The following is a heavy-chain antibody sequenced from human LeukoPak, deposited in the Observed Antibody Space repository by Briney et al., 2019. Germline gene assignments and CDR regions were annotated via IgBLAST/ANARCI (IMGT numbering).Heavy chain of an antibody. D-gene: IGHD2-2*01. V-gene: IGHV4-34*01. J-gene: IGHJ4*02. CDR3: ARVLTAYCSSTSCPTPFDY. Sequence: SETLSLTCAVYGGSFSGYFWTWIRQPPGKGLEWIGEINHSGSTNYNPSLKSRVTISVDTSKNQFSLRLSSVTAADTAVYYCARVLTAYCSSTSCPTPFDYWGQGTLVTVSS. CDR2: INHSGST. CDR1: GGSFSGYF.